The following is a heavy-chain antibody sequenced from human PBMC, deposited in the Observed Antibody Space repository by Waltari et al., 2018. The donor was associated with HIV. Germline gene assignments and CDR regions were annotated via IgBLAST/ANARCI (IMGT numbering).Heavy chain of an antibody. CDR1: GVAFSTYG. Sequence: QVQLVESGGVVVQPGRSLRLSCAASGVAFSTYGMPWFRPAPGKGLEWVGVIWYDGSNTYYADSVKGRFTFSRDNSKNTLYLQMNSLRAEDTAVYYCAREGAGWSGTHYTFYFAMDVWGQGTTVSVSS. D-gene: IGHD1-26*01. CDR3: AREGAGWSGTHYTFYFAMDV. V-gene: IGHV3-33*01. J-gene: IGHJ6*02. CDR2: IWYDGSNT.